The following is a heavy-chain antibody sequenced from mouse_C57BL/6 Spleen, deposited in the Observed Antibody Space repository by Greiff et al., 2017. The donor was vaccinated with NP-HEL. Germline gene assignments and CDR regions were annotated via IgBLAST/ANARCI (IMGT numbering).Heavy chain of an antibody. D-gene: IGHD2-2*01. J-gene: IGHJ4*01. Sequence: VQLQQSGAELVKPGASVKISCKASGYAFSSYWMNWVKQRPGKGLEWIGQIYPGDGDTNYNGKFKGKATLTADKSASTAYMQLSSLTSEDSAVYCSATYGYDVGNYYAMDYWGQGTSVTVAS. V-gene: IGHV1-80*01. CDR3: ATYGYDVGNYYAMDY. CDR1: GYAFSSYW. CDR2: IYPGDGDT.